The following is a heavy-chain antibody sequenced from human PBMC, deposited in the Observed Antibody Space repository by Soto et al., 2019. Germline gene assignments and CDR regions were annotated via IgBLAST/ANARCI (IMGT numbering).Heavy chain of an antibody. CDR2: IYYSGST. CDR1: GGSISSSSYY. V-gene: IGHV4-39*01. J-gene: IGHJ5*02. CDR3: AREDSSSWYEVGNWFDP. Sequence: SETLSLTCTVSGGSISSSSYYWGWIRQPPGKGLEWIGSIYYSGSTYYNPSLKSRVTISVDTSKNQFSPKLSSVTAADTAVYYCAREDSSSWYEVGNWFDPWGQGTLVTVSS. D-gene: IGHD6-13*01.